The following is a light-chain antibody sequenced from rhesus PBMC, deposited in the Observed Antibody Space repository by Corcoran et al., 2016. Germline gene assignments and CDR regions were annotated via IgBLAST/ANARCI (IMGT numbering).Light chain of an antibody. J-gene: IGKJ4*01. Sequence: DIQMTQSPSSLSASVGDTVTITCRASPGISNNLSWFQQKPGKAPKLLIYAASSLESGVPSMFSGRGSGTEFTLTISSLQPDDFATYYCLRHDICPLTFGGGTKVEI. CDR1: PGISNN. CDR3: LRHDICPLT. CDR2: AAS. V-gene: IGKV1-28*02.